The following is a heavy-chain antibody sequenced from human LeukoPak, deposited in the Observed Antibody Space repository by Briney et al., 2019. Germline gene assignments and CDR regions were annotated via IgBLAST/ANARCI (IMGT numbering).Heavy chain of an antibody. V-gene: IGHV3-48*01. J-gene: IGHJ4*02. CDR1: GFTFSSYS. CDR2: ISSSSSTI. CDR3: ARDTMVRGVLSSIY. Sequence: GGSLRLSCAASGFTFSSYSMNWVRQAPGKGLEWVSYISSSSSTIYYADSVKGRFTISRDNAKNSLYLQMNSLRAEDTAVYYCARDTMVRGVLSSIYWGQGTLVTVSS. D-gene: IGHD3-10*01.